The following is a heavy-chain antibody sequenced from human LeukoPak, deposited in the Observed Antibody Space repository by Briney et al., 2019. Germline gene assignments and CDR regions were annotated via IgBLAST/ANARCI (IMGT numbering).Heavy chain of an antibody. CDR3: ASYTLNWFDP. Sequence: PSETLSLTCTVSGGSISSYYWTWIRQPPGKGLEWIGYIYYSGTTNYNPSLKSRVTMSVDTSKNQFSLNLSSVTAADTAVYYCASYTLNWFDPWGQGTLVTVSS. V-gene: IGHV4-59*01. CDR2: IYYSGTT. CDR1: GGSISSYY. J-gene: IGHJ5*02.